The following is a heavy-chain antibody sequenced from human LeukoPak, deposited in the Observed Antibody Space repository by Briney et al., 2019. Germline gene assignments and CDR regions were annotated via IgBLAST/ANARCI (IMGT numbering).Heavy chain of an antibody. CDR1: GFTFSSYS. CDR3: ARFYYYDSSGYYLSLSPFDY. V-gene: IGHV3-48*04. CDR2: ISSSSSTI. D-gene: IGHD3-22*01. J-gene: IGHJ4*02. Sequence: QSGGSLRLSCAASGFTFSSYSMNWVRQAPGKGLEWVSYISSSSSTIYYADSVKGRFTISRDNAKNSLYLQMNSLRAEDTAVYYCARFYYYDSSGYYLSLSPFDYWGQGTLVTVSS.